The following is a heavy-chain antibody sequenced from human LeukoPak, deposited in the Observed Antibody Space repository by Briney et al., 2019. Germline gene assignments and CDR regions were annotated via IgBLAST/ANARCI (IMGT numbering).Heavy chain of an antibody. CDR2: IYYSGST. D-gene: IGHD3-22*01. CDR1: GGSISSSSYY. CDR3: ARVVSFYDSSGYYGAPYFDY. V-gene: IGHV4-39*07. J-gene: IGHJ4*02. Sequence: SETLSLTCTVSGGSISSSSYYWGWIRQPPGKGLEWIGSIYYSGSTYYNPSLKSRVTISVDTSKNQFSLKLSSVTAADTAVYYCARVVSFYDSSGYYGAPYFDYWGQGTLVTVSS.